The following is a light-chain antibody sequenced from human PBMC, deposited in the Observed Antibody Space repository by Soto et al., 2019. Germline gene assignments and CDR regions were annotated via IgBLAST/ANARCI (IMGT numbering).Light chain of an antibody. CDR2: GAS. V-gene: IGKV3-15*01. CDR3: QQYNNCPPLT. J-gene: IGKJ4*01. CDR1: QSVNSN. Sequence: EIVMTQSPATLSVSPGERATLSCRASQSVNSNLAWYQQKPGQAPRLLIYGASTRATGIPARFSGSGSGTEFTITLSSLQSEDFAVYYCQQYNNCPPLTFGGGTKVEIK.